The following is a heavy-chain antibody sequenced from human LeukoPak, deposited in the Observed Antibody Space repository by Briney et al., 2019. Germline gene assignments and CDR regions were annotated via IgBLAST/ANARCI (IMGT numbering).Heavy chain of an antibody. V-gene: IGHV4-59*11. CDR3: ARGIRSQAGVVSWFDP. J-gene: IGHJ5*02. CDR2: IYTSGSP. Sequence: SETLSLTCTVSGGSISSHNWNWIRQPPGKGLEWIGDIYTSGSPNYNPSLKSRVTISVDTSKNQFSLKLSSVTAADSAVYYCARGIRSQAGVVSWFDPWGQGTLVTVSS. D-gene: IGHD3-16*01. CDR1: GGSISSHN.